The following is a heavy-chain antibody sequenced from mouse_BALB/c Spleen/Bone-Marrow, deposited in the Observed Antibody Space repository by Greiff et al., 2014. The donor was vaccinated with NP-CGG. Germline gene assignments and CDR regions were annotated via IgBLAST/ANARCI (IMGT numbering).Heavy chain of an antibody. Sequence: EVQVVESGGGLVQPGGSLRLSCTTSGFTFTDYFMTWVRQPPGKALEWLGFIRNKPNGYTTEYNPSVKGRFTISRDNSQGILYLQMSTLRAEDSAIYYCARDYSSYFDFWGQGTTLTVSS. D-gene: IGHD5-1*01. V-gene: IGHV7-3*02. CDR2: IRNKPNGYTT. CDR3: ARDYSSYFDF. CDR1: GFTFTDYF. J-gene: IGHJ2*01.